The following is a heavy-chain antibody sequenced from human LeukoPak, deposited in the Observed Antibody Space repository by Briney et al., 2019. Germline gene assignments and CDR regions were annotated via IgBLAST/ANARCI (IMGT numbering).Heavy chain of an antibody. CDR3: ARAKAPAGLLFDY. CDR2: IIPIFGTA. D-gene: IGHD6-13*01. CDR1: GGTFSSYA. V-gene: IGHV1-69*13. Sequence: SVKVSCKASGGTFSSYAISWVRQAPGQGLEWMGGIIPIFGTANYAQKFQGRVTITADESTSTAYMELSSLRSEDTAVYYCARAKAPAGLLFDYWGQGTLVTVSS. J-gene: IGHJ4*02.